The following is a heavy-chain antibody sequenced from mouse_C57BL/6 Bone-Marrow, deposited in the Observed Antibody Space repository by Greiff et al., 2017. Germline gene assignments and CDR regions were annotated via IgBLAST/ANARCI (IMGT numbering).Heavy chain of an antibody. Sequence: EVQRVESGEGLVKPGGSLKLSCAASGFTFSSYAMSWVRQTPEKRLEWVAYISSGGDYIYYADTVKGRFTISSANARNTLYLQMSSLKSEDTAMYYCTRPYVHYAMDYWGQGTSVTVSS. V-gene: IGHV5-9-1*02. CDR3: TRPYVHYAMDY. CDR1: GFTFSSYA. D-gene: IGHD2-14*01. J-gene: IGHJ4*01. CDR2: ISSGGDYI.